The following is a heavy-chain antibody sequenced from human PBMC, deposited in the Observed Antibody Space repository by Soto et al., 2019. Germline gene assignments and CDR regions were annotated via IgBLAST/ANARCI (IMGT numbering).Heavy chain of an antibody. D-gene: IGHD1-1*01. J-gene: IGHJ4*02. CDR1: GDSMNTYF. Sequence: SETLSLTCTVSGDSMNTYFWSWIRQPPGKGLEWIGYIYYSGSTDYNPSLKSRVTISVDSSKNQFSLRLSSVTAADTAVYYCASWSGTTSFDCWGQGTLVTVYS. CDR3: ASWSGTTSFDC. CDR2: IYYSGST. V-gene: IGHV4-59*01.